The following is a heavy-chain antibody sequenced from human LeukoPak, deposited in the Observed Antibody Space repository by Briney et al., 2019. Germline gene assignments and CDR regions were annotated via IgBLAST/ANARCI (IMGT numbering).Heavy chain of an antibody. CDR1: GGSFSGYY. CDR3: ASHYYDILTGYSYFDY. D-gene: IGHD3-9*01. CDR2: INHSGST. J-gene: IGHJ4*02. Sequence: TSETLSLTCAVYGGSFSGYYWSWIRQPPGKGLEWIGEINHSGSTNYNPSLKSRVTISVDTSKNQFSLKLSSVTAADTAVYYCASHYYDILTGYSYFDYWGQGTLVTVSS. V-gene: IGHV4-34*01.